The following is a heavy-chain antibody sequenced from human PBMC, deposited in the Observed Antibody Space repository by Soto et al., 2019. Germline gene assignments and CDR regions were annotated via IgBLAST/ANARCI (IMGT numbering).Heavy chain of an antibody. V-gene: IGHV3-30*18. CDR3: AKDSVGYCSGGSCYRGFGYFDY. CDR2: ISYDGSNK. Sequence: GGSLRLSCAASGFTFSSYGMHWVRQAPGKGLEWVAVISYDGSNKYYADSVKGRFTISRDNSKNTLYLQMNSLRAEDTAVYYCAKDSVGYCSGGSCYRGFGYFDYWGQGTLVTVSS. CDR1: GFTFSSYG. D-gene: IGHD2-15*01. J-gene: IGHJ4*02.